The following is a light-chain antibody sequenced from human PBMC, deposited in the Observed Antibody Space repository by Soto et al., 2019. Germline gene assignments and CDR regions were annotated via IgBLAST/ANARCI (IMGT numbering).Light chain of an antibody. CDR1: KSDIGAGYD. Sequence: SVLTQPPSASGAPGQRVTFSCSGSKSDIGAGYDVHWYQQLPGTAPKLLIYGNSNRPSGVPDRFSGSKSGTSASLAITGLQAEDEADYYCQSYDSSLSGYYVFGTGTKV. CDR2: GNS. V-gene: IGLV1-40*01. CDR3: QSYDSSLSGYYV. J-gene: IGLJ1*01.